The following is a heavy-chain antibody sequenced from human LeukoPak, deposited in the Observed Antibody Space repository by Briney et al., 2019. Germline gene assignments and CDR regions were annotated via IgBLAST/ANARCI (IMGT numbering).Heavy chain of an antibody. Sequence: GGSLRLSCAASGFTFSSYWMHWVRQAPGKGLVWVSRINTDGSSTSYADSVKGRFTISRDNSKNTLYLQMNSLRAEDTAVYYCAKEGGDCSSTSCYYYFDYWGQGTLVTVSS. CDR1: GFTFSSYW. D-gene: IGHD2-2*01. J-gene: IGHJ4*02. CDR3: AKEGGDCSSTSCYYYFDY. CDR2: INTDGSST. V-gene: IGHV3-74*01.